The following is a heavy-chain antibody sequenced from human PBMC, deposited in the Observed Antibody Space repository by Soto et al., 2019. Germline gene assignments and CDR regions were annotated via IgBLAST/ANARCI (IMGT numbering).Heavy chain of an antibody. CDR2: INHSGST. CDR3: ARGGPMVRGASNWFDP. CDR1: GGSFSGYY. Sequence: SETLSLTCAVYGGSFSGYYWSWIRQPPGKGLEWIGEINHSGSTNYNPSLKSRVTISVDTSKNQFSLKLSSVTAADTAVYYCARGGPMVRGASNWFDPWGQGTLVTVSS. V-gene: IGHV4-34*01. J-gene: IGHJ5*02. D-gene: IGHD3-10*01.